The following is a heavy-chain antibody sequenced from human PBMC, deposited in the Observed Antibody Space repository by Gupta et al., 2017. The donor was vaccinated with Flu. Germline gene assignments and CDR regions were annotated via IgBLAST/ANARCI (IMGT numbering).Heavy chain of an antibody. CDR3: ATGPLSPSGAWFDFDN. J-gene: IGHJ4*02. Sequence: YWNWIRQHPGKGLEWIGYIYYTGGTSYNPSLKRRVTISMDTSADNHVSLRLNSVTAADTAVYYCATGPLSPSGAWFDFDNWGQGTLVTVSS. V-gene: IGHV4-31*02. CDR2: IYYTGGT. D-gene: IGHD6-19*01. CDR1: Y.